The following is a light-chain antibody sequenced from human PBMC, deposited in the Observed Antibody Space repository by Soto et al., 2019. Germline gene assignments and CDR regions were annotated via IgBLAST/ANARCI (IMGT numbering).Light chain of an antibody. CDR1: QSVGGY. CDR2: DAF. V-gene: IGKV3-11*01. J-gene: IGKJ1*01. Sequence: EIVLTQSPATLSLSPGERATLSCRASQSVGGYLASYPHKPGQAPRLLIYDAFNRATGIPARCSGSGSGTDFTLTISGPEPGAFAVYYCHQRSDWPWSFGQGTKLEIK. CDR3: HQRSDWPWS.